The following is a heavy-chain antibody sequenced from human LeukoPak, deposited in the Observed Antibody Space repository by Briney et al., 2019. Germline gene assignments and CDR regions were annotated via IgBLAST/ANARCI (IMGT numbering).Heavy chain of an antibody. CDR1: GYIFTSYA. D-gene: IGHD6-19*01. V-gene: IGHV1-18*01. J-gene: IGHJ4*02. CDR2: ISAYNGNT. Sequence: ASVKVSCKASGYIFTSYAISWVRQAPGQGLEWMGWISAYNGNTDYAQKLQGRVTMTTDTSTSTAYMELRSLRSDDTAVYYCARGGVVGAVADHFDYWGQGTLVTVSS. CDR3: ARGGVVGAVADHFDY.